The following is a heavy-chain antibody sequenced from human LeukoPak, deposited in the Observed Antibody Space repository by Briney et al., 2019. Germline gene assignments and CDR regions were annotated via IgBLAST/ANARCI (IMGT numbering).Heavy chain of an antibody. CDR3: GSSHHDAFDI. CDR1: GFTFSGYW. Sequence: GGSLRLSCAASGFTFSGYWMSWVRQAPGKGLEWVANIKQDGSEKYYVDSVKGRFTISRDNAKNSLYLQMNSLRAEDTAVYYCGSSHHDAFDIWGQGTMVTVSS. V-gene: IGHV3-7*01. J-gene: IGHJ3*02. D-gene: IGHD6-6*01. CDR2: IKQDGSEK.